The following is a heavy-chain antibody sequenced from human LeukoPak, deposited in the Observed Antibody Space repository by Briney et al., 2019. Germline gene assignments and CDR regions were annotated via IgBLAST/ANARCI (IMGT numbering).Heavy chain of an antibody. Sequence: PSETLSLTCTVSGGSISSSVYYWGWIRQPPGKGLEWIGSILYNGGTFYNPSLKSRVTISVDTSKNQFSLKLSSVTAADTAVYYCASLSFSYYDSSGYYSYYFDYWGQGTLVTVSS. CDR2: ILYNGGT. CDR1: GGSISSSVYY. D-gene: IGHD3-22*01. J-gene: IGHJ4*02. CDR3: ASLSFSYYDSSGYYSYYFDY. V-gene: IGHV4-39*01.